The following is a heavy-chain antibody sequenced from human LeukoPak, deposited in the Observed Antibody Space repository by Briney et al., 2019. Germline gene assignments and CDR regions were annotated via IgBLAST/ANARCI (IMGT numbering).Heavy chain of an antibody. CDR1: GYTLTELS. D-gene: IGHD3-9*01. V-gene: IGHV1-24*01. CDR2: FDPEDGET. Sequence: ASVKVSCKVSGYTLTELSMHWVRQAPGKGLEWMGGFDPEDGETIYAQKFQGRVTMTEDTSTDTAYMELSSLRSEDTAVYYCALLRYFDWSVNWFDPWGQGTLVTVTS. J-gene: IGHJ5*02. CDR3: ALLRYFDWSVNWFDP.